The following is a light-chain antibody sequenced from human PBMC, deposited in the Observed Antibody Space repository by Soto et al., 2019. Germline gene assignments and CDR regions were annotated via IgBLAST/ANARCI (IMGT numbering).Light chain of an antibody. V-gene: IGKV3-20*01. CDR1: QSISNHY. CDR2: GAS. J-gene: IGKJ2*01. Sequence: EIVLTQSPGTLSLSPGERATLSCRASQSISNHYLAWFQQKPGQAPRLLIYGASYRATGIPDRFSGSGSETDFTLTITGLEPEDFAVYHCHQYGGSPRYTFGQGTKLEIK. CDR3: HQYGGSPRYT.